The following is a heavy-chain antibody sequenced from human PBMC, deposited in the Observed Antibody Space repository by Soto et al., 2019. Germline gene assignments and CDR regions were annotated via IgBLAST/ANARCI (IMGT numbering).Heavy chain of an antibody. D-gene: IGHD5-18*01. V-gene: IGHV1-3*01. CDR1: GYTFTRYP. Sequence: ASVKVSCKASGYTFTRYPMHWVRQAPGQRLEWMGWINAGNGDTRYSQKFQDRVTITRDASASTAYMELSSLTSEDTAVYYCAMMHFIATVTYYFDYWGQGTLVTVSS. CDR3: AMMHFIATVTYYFDY. J-gene: IGHJ4*02. CDR2: INAGNGDT.